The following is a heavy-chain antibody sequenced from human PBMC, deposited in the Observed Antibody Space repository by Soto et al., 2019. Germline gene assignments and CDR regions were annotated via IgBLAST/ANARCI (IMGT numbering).Heavy chain of an antibody. J-gene: IGHJ5*02. Sequence: SETLSLTCAVSGYFISSGYHWGWIRQSPGKGLEWIGSIYHSGSTYYNPSLKSRVTISIDTSKNQFSLNLNFVTAADTAVYYCVRDHDLEYADPWGQGTLVTVSS. V-gene: IGHV4-38-2*02. CDR1: GYFISSGYH. CDR3: VRDHDLEYADP. D-gene: IGHD2-8*01. CDR2: IYHSGST.